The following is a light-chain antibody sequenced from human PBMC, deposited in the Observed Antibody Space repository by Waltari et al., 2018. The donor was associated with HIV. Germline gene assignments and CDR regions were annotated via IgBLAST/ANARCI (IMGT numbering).Light chain of an antibody. CDR3: HQYAGLPRT. V-gene: IGKV3-20*01. CDR2: GAS. CDR1: QSVTGSH. J-gene: IGKJ2*01. Sequence: EIVLTQSPGTLSLSPGERATLSCRASQSVTGSHLAWYQQRPGQPPRLLIYGASSKATGIPDRFSGSGSGTDFTLTITRLEPEDVAVYYCHQYAGLPRTFGQGTKLEIK.